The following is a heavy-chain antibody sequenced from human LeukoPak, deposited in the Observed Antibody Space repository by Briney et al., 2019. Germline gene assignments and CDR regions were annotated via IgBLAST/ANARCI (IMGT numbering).Heavy chain of an antibody. J-gene: IGHJ6*02. Sequence: QSGGSLRLSCAASGFTFSNFGMHWVRQAPGKGLEWVAVIWYDGSNKYYADSVTGRFTISRDNSKNTLYLQMNSLRAEDTAVYYCARDAGDDYDILTGYPSNGMDVWGQGTTVTVSS. CDR2: IWYDGSNK. CDR3: ARDAGDDYDILTGYPSNGMDV. CDR1: GFTFSNFG. V-gene: IGHV3-33*01. D-gene: IGHD3-9*01.